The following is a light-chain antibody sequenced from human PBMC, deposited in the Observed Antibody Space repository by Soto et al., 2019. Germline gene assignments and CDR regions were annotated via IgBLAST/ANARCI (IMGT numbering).Light chain of an antibody. Sequence: QSVLTQPPSVSGAPGQRVTIPCTGTSSNIGSFYDVHWYQQHPGTAPKLLIYGDNNRPSGVPDRFSGSKSGTSASLAITGLQEDEDAAYYCQSYDNSLSNVVFGGGTKLTVL. CDR1: SSNIGSFYD. CDR3: QSYDNSLSNVV. J-gene: IGLJ2*01. V-gene: IGLV1-40*01. CDR2: GDN.